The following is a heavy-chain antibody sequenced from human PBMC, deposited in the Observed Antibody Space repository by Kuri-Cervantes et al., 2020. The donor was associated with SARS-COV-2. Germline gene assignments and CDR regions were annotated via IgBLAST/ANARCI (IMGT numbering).Heavy chain of an antibody. CDR3: ARAYSGSYYAHYRGWYFDL. CDR1: GGSISSSSYY. V-gene: IGHV4-39*07. Sequence: GSLRLSCTVPGGSISSSSYYWGWIRQPPGKGLEWIGSIYYSGSTYYNPSLKSRVTISVDPSKNQFSLKLSSVTAADTAVYYCARAYSGSYYAHYRGWYFDLWGRGTLVTVSS. CDR2: IYYSGST. D-gene: IGHD1-26*01. J-gene: IGHJ2*01.